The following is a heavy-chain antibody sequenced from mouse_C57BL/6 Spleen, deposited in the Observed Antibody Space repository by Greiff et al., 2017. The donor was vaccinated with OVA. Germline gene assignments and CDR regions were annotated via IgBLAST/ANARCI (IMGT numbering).Heavy chain of an antibody. Sequence: VQLKESGGGLVQPKGSLKLSCAASGFSFNTSAMNWVRQAPGKGLEWVARISSKSNNYATYYADSVKDRITISREESERMLYLQVNNWETEDTAMYYCVRHPDYWGKGTSVTVSS. CDR1: GFSFNTSA. CDR3: VRHPDY. J-gene: IGHJ4*01. V-gene: IGHV10-1*01. CDR2: ISSKSNNYAT.